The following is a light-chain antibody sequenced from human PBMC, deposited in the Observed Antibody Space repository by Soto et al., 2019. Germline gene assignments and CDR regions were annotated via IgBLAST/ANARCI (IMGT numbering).Light chain of an antibody. CDR3: SSYTTSSTQVV. CDR2: GVS. V-gene: IGLV2-14*01. CDR1: SSDVGYYDY. J-gene: IGLJ2*01. Sequence: QSALTQPASVSGSPGQSITISCTGTSSDVGYYDYVSWYQQHPGKGPKLMIYGVSSRPSGVSNRFSGSKSGNTASLTISGLQAEDEADYYCSSYTTSSTQVVFGGGTKVTVL.